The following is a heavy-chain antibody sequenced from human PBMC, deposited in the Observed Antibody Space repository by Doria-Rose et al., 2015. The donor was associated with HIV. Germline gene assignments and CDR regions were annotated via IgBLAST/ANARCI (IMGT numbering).Heavy chain of an antibody. Sequence: SGPVLVKPTETLTLTCTVSGVSLSSPGMGVSWIRQPPGKALEWLANIFSDDERSDKTSLKSRLTVSRGTSKSQVVLTMTDVDPVDTATYYCARIKSSRWYHKYYFDFWGQRTLVIVSA. D-gene: IGHD6-13*01. V-gene: IGHV2-26*01. CDR1: GVSLSSPGMG. CDR2: IFSDDER. J-gene: IGHJ4*02. CDR3: ARIKSSRWYHKYYFDF.